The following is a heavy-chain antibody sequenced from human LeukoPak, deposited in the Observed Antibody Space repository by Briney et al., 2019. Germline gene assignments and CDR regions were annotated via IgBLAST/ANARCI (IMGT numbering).Heavy chain of an antibody. V-gene: IGHV4-4*09. CDR3: ARNAPYCSSTSCYLDYYFDY. J-gene: IGHJ4*02. CDR1: GGSISSYY. CDR2: IYTSRST. Sequence: NTSETLSLTCTVSGGSISSYYWSWIRQPPGKGLEWIGYIYTSRSTNYNPSLKSRVTISVDTSKNQFSLKLSSVTAADTAVYYCARNAPYCSSTSCYLDYYFDYWGQGTLVTVSS. D-gene: IGHD2-2*01.